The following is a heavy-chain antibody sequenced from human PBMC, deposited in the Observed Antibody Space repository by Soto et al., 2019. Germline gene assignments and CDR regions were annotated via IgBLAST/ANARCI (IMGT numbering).Heavy chain of an antibody. CDR1: GFTFSTYS. CDR2: ISSSRGYT. J-gene: IGHJ4*02. Sequence: EVQLVESGGGLVKPGGSLRLSCAASGFTFSTYSMNWVRQAPGKGLEWVSSISSSRGYTSYADSVKGRFTISRDNAKNSLFLQMDSLRDEDTAVYYCAIGRSRNTNMDYWRQGTLVTVSS. D-gene: IGHD1-1*01. CDR3: AIGRSRNTNMDY. V-gene: IGHV3-21*02.